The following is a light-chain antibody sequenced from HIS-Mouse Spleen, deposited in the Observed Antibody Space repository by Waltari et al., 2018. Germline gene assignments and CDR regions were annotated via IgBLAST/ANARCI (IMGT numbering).Light chain of an antibody. CDR1: NIGIKS. CDR3: YSTDSSGNHRV. V-gene: IGLV3-10*01. Sequence: SYVLTQPPSVSVAPGKTARIPCGVNNIGIKSVPWYQQKPGQAPVLVVYDDSDRPSGIPERFSGSSSGTMATLTISGAQVEDEADYYCYSTDSSGNHRVFGGGTKLTVL. CDR2: DDS. J-gene: IGLJ2*01.